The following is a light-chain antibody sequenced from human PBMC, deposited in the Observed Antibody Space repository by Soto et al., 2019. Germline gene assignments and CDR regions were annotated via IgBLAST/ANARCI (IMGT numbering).Light chain of an antibody. Sequence: DIQMTQSPSSLSVSVGDRVTITCRASQDIGSSLGWFQQKPGKAPKSLIYAASTLQVGVPSRFSSSGSVTDFILTISSLQHEDFATYYCQQYNSYPRTFGQGTKVEIK. CDR2: AAS. CDR1: QDIGSS. V-gene: IGKV1-16*01. CDR3: QQYNSYPRT. J-gene: IGKJ1*01.